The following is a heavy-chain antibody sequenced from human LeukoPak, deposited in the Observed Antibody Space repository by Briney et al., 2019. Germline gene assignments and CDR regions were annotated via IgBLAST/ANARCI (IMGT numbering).Heavy chain of an antibody. Sequence: PGGSLRLSCAASGFTFDDYAMHWVRQAPGEGLEWVSGISWNRRSIGYADSVKGRFTISRDNAKNSLYLQMNSLRAEDTALYYCAKDTGPYILTGYSAEYFQHWGQGTLVTVSS. V-gene: IGHV3-9*01. J-gene: IGHJ1*01. CDR1: GFTFDDYA. CDR2: ISWNRRSI. CDR3: AKDTGPYILTGYSAEYFQH. D-gene: IGHD3-9*01.